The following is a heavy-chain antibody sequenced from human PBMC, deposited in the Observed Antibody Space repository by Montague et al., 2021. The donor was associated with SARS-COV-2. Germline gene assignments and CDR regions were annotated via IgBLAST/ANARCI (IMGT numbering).Heavy chain of an antibody. V-gene: IGHV3-9*01. CDR3: AKDFDYDYSSGYFDY. CDR1: GFTFGDHA. D-gene: IGHD3-22*01. Sequence: SLRLSCAASGFTFGDHAMHWVRQAPGKGPEWISGITWDSGTLGYXDSVKGRFTISRDNAKNSLYLQMNSLRVEDTALYYCAKDFDYDYSSGYFDYWGQGTMVTVSS. J-gene: IGHJ4*02. CDR2: ITWDSGTL.